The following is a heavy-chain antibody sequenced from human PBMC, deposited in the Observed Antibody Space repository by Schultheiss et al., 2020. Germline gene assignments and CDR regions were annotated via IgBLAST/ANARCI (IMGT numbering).Heavy chain of an antibody. CDR3: YGDYEGVAVFDYYYGMDV. J-gene: IGHJ6*02. CDR1: GFTFNIYA. Sequence: GGSLRLSCAASGFTFNIYAMNWVRQAPGKGLEWVSYISSSGSTIYYADSVKGRFTISRDNAKNSLYLQMNSLRAEDTAVYYCYGDYEGVAVFDYYYGMDVWGQGTTVTVSS. V-gene: IGHV3-48*03. CDR2: ISSSGSTI. D-gene: IGHD4-17*01.